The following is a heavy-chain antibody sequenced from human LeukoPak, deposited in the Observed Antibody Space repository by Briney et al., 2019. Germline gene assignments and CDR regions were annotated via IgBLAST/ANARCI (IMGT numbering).Heavy chain of an antibody. CDR2: INSDGSST. CDR3: ARVGHSGSYYAY. Sequence: GGSLRLSCAACGFTFSSYWMHWVRQAPGKGLVWVSRINSDGSSTSYADSVKGRFTISRDNAKNTLYLQMNSLRAEDTAVYYCARVGHSGSYYAYWGQGTLVTVSS. J-gene: IGHJ4*02. V-gene: IGHV3-74*01. CDR1: GFTFSSYW. D-gene: IGHD1-26*01.